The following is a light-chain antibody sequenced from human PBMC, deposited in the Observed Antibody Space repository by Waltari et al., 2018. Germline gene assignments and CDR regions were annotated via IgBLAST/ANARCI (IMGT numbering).Light chain of an antibody. Sequence: DIVLTQSPDSLALSLGERATISCRSSQIVFSSTNSNNYLAWYQQRPGQPPKLLFYWASTRVSGVPDRFDGSGSGTDFTLTISSLQAEDLAVYYCQQYYTTPCTFGQGTRLEIK. CDR1: QIVFSSTNSNNY. V-gene: IGKV4-1*01. CDR3: QQYYTTPCT. J-gene: IGKJ2*02. CDR2: WAS.